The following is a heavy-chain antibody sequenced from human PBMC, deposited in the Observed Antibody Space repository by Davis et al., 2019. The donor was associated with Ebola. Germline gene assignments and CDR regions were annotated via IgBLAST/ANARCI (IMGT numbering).Heavy chain of an antibody. CDR3: TTTTTGSNY. CDR1: GFTFSGSA. J-gene: IGHJ4*02. Sequence: GESLKISCAASGFTFSGSAMHWVRQASGKGLEWVGRIRSKANSYATAYAASVKGRFTISRDDSKNTAYLQMNSRKTEDTAVYYCTTTTTGSNYWGQGTLVTVS. V-gene: IGHV3-73*01. CDR2: IRSKANSYAT. D-gene: IGHD4-11*01.